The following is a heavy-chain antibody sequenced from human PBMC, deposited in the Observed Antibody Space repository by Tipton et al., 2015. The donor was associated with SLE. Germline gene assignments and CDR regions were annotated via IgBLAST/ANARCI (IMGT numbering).Heavy chain of an antibody. V-gene: IGHV3-53*05. J-gene: IGHJ4*02. CDR1: GFTVSSNY. Sequence: SLRLSCAASGFTVSSNYMSWVRQAPGKGLEWVSVIYSGGSTYYADSVKGRFTISRDNSKNTLYLQMNSLRAEDTAVYYCARGYDFWSGYSYWGQGTLVTVSS. CDR3: ARGYDFWSGYSY. D-gene: IGHD3-3*01. CDR2: IYSGGST.